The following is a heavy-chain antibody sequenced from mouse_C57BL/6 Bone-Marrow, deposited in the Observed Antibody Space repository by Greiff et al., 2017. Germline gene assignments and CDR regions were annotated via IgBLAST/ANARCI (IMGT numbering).Heavy chain of an antibody. CDR2: IDPENGDT. Sequence: EVHLVESGAELVRPGASVKLSCTASGFNIKDDYMHWVKQRPEQGLEWIGWIDPENGDTEYASKFQGKATITADTSSNTAYLQHSSLTSEDTAVYYGTARYYGRRGKYYYAMDYWGQGTSVTVSS. CDR1: GFNIKDDY. D-gene: IGHD1-2*01. CDR3: TARYYGRRGKYYYAMDY. V-gene: IGHV14-4*01. J-gene: IGHJ4*01.